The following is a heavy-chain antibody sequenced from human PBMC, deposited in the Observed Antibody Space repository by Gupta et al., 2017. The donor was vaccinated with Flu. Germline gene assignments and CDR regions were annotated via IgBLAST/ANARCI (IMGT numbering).Heavy chain of an antibody. Sequence: QVQLQDSGTGLLKPAETLFLYCTVSGASISSGTDYGTWSRQPPGKVLEWIGNVHHTGESFHNPFVKSRLSTSADTSKNQISLNLTSVTAADTAVYYCARQGVNWGLRGYFDSWGQGVLVTVSS. CDR3: ARQGVNWGLRGYFDS. D-gene: IGHD2-21*01. CDR2: VHHTGES. CDR1: GASISSGTDY. V-gene: IGHV4-39*01. J-gene: IGHJ4*02.